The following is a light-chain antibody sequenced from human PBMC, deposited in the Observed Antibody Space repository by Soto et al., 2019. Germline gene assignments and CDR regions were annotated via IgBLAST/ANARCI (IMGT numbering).Light chain of an antibody. CDR3: LQYDSHPQT. CDR2: TAS. CDR1: QGISNG. V-gene: IGKV1-17*01. J-gene: IGKJ1*01. Sequence: DIQMTQSPSSLSASVGERVTLTCRASQGISNGFDWYQQKTGKAPKRLIYTASSLQSGVPSRFCGSGSGAEFTLTISSLQPEDFATYYCLQYDSHPQTFGQGTKVEVK.